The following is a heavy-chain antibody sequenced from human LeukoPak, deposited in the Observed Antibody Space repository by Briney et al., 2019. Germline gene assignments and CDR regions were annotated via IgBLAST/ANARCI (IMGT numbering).Heavy chain of an antibody. CDR3: ARWSSIKVAATENY. CDR2: ITWNGDSP. D-gene: IGHD6-19*01. CDR1: GFTFDDYG. V-gene: IGHV3-20*01. Sequence: GGSLRLSCAASGFTFDDYGMSWVRQAPGKGPEWVSGITWNGDSPGYADSVKGRFTVSRDNAKNSLYLHLNSLRAEDTALYHCARWSSIKVAATENYWGQGILVTVSS. J-gene: IGHJ4*02.